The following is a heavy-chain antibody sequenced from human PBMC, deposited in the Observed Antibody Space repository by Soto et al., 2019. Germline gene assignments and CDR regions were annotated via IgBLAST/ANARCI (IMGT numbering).Heavy chain of an antibody. J-gene: IGHJ3*02. CDR1: GFTFSSYW. CDR3: ARVNPDYYDSSGYYYSAFDI. Sequence: AGGSLRLSCAASGFTFSSYWMHWVRQAPGKGLVWVSRINSDGSSTSYADSVKGRFTISRDNAKNTLYLQMNSLRAEDTAVYYCARVNPDYYDSSGYYYSAFDIWGQGTMVTVSS. D-gene: IGHD3-22*01. CDR2: INSDGSST. V-gene: IGHV3-74*01.